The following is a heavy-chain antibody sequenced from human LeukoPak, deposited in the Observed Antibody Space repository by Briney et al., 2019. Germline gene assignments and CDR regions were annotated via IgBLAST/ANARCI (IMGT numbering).Heavy chain of an antibody. CDR2: ISSSSSYI. CDR3: ARLGSSSLTY. V-gene: IGHV3-21*01. CDR1: GFTFSSYS. J-gene: IGHJ4*02. Sequence: GGSLRLSCAASGFTFSSYSMNWVRQAPGKGLEWVSSISSSSSYIYYADSVKGRFTISRDNAKNSLHLQMNSLRAEDTAVYYCARLGSSSLTYWGQGTLVTVSS. D-gene: IGHD6-13*01.